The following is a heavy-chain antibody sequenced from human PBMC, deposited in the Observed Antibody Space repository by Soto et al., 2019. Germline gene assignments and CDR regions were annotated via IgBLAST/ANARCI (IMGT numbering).Heavy chain of an antibody. J-gene: IGHJ3*02. V-gene: IGHV3-30*18. Sequence: PGGSLRLSCEAFGFTFSAYGIHWVRQAPAKGLEWVAVISHDGRNKYYADSVKGRFAVSRDNSKNTLYLQMNSLRAEDTAVYYCVKEEYYDILTGSRGDAFDIWGQGTMVTVSS. CDR1: GFTFSAYG. D-gene: IGHD3-9*01. CDR3: VKEEYYDILTGSRGDAFDI. CDR2: ISHDGRNK.